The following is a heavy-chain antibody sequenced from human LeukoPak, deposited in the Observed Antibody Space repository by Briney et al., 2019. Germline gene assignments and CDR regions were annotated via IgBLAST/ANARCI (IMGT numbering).Heavy chain of an antibody. CDR1: GGSISSGSYY. CDR2: IYTSGST. J-gene: IGHJ1*01. V-gene: IGHV4-61*02. D-gene: IGHD3-10*01. CDR3: ARTLNYYGSGSYKYPSFEYFQH. Sequence: SETLSLTCTVSGGSISSGSYYWSWIRQPAGKGLEWIGRIYTSGSTNYNPSLKSRVTISVDTSKNQFSLKLSSVTAADTAVYYCARTLNYYGSGSYKYPSFEYFQHWGQGTLVTVSS.